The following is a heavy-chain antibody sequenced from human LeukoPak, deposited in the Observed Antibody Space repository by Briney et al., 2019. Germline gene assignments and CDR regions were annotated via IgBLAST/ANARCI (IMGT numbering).Heavy chain of an antibody. D-gene: IGHD2-15*01. J-gene: IGHJ5*02. CDR3: AGVVGGSCYSRGWFDP. Sequence: GGSLRPSCGASGFTFSNYWLNWVRQAPGKGLEWVANIKQDGSEKYYVDSVKCRFTISRDNAKNSLYLQMNSLRAEDTAVYYCAGVVGGSCYSRGWFDPWGQGTLVTVSS. CDR2: IKQDGSEK. CDR1: GFTFSNYW. V-gene: IGHV3-7*01.